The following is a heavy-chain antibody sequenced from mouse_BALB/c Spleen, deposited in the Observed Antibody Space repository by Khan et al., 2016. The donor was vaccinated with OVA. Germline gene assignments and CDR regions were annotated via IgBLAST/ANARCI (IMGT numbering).Heavy chain of an antibody. V-gene: IGHV1-26*01. CDR2: VNPNTGGS. J-gene: IGHJ3*01. Sequence: VQLQQSGPDLVKPGASVKISCKASGYSFTLYYMTWVKQSHGKSLEWIGRVNPNTGGSDYNQEFKGKAILTVDKSSNTAYMELHSLTSEDSAVCSCAREYDFFTYWGQGTLVTVSA. D-gene: IGHD2-14*01. CDR1: GYSFTLYY. CDR3: AREYDFFTY.